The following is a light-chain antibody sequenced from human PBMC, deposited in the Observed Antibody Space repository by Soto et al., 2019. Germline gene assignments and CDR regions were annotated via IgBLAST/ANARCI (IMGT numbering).Light chain of an antibody. CDR3: QQYYTTPYT. CDR2: WSS. Sequence: VVTQFPDSLTVSLGERAAIDCKSSHSLLYNSSHYLAWYQQKPGQPPKFLIYWSSTTESRVPARFSGSGSWTNFTLTISGLQAEDAAVYYCQQYYTTPYTFGQGTKLAI. CDR1: HSLLYNSSHY. V-gene: IGKV4-1*01. J-gene: IGKJ2*01.